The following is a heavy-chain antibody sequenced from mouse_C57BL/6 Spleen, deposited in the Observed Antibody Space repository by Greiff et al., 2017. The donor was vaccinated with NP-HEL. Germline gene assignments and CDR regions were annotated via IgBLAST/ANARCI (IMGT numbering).Heavy chain of an antibody. J-gene: IGHJ1*03. CDR1: GYTFTSYW. CDR3: ARRDYYGSSWYFDV. V-gene: IGHV1-52*01. CDR2: IDPSDSET. Sequence: VQLQQPGAELVRPGSSVKLSCKASGYTFTSYWMHWVKQRPIQGLEWIGNIDPSDSETHYNQKFKDKATLTVDKSSSTAYMQLSSLTSEDSVVYYCARRDYYGSSWYFDVWGTGTTVTVSS. D-gene: IGHD1-1*01.